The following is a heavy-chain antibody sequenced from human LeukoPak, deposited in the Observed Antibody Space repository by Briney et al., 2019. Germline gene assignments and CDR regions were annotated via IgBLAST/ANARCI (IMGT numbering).Heavy chain of an antibody. V-gene: IGHV3-23*01. J-gene: IGHJ3*02. CDR1: GFTFSSYA. Sequence: PGGSLRLSCAASGFTFSSYAMTWFRQAPGKGLEWVSAISGSGGSTYYADSVKGRFTISRDNSKNTLYLQMNSLRAEDTAVYYCAKIEFYGSGIPIWGQGTMVTVSS. D-gene: IGHD3-10*01. CDR2: ISGSGGST. CDR3: AKIEFYGSGIPI.